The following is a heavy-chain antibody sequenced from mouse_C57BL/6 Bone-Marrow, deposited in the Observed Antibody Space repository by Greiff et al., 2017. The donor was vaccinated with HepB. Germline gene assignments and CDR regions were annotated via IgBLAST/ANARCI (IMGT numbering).Heavy chain of an antibody. CDR1: GFTFSDYY. Sequence: EVKLMESEGGLVQPGSSMKLSCTASGFTFSDYYMAWVRQVPDKGLEWVANINYDGSSTYYLDSLKSRFIISRDNAKNILYLQMSSLKSEDTATYYCASYSNYGYFDVWGTGTTVTVSS. J-gene: IGHJ1*03. CDR2: INYDGSST. D-gene: IGHD2-5*01. CDR3: ASYSNYGYFDV. V-gene: IGHV5-16*01.